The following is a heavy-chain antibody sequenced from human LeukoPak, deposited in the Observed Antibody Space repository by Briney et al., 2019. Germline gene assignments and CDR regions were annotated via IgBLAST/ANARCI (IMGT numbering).Heavy chain of an antibody. CDR2: ITISSRST. J-gene: IGHJ5*02. CDR1: GFTVSSYS. Sequence: NPGRSLRLAWAAAGFTVSSYSMNWVSQAPRKGLEWVSSITISSRSTSYPDSVKARFTISRDNAKTSLYLQMNSLRAEDTAVYYCARAHWFDPWGQGTLVTVPS. CDR3: ARAHWFDP. V-gene: IGHV3-21*01.